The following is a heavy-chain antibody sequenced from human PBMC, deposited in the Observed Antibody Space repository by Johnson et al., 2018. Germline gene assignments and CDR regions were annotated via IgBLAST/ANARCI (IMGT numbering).Heavy chain of an antibody. D-gene: IGHD3-3*01. CDR1: GFTFSSYS. V-gene: IGHV3-30*18. J-gene: IGHJ3*02. Sequence: QVQLVESGGGVVQPGRSLRLSCAASGFTFSSYSMTWVRQAPGTGLEWVAVISYDGSNRYFADSVRDRFIISRDNSKNTRYLQMNSLRAEDTAVYYCAKPPGWYYAQWDAFDMWGQGTMVTVSS. CDR2: ISYDGSNR. CDR3: AKPPGWYYAQWDAFDM.